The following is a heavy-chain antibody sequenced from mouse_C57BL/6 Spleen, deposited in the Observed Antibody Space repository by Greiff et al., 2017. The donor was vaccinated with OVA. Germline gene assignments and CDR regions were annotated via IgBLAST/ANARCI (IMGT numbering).Heavy chain of an antibody. J-gene: IGHJ3*01. D-gene: IGHD2-3*01. Sequence: QVQLQQSGPELVKPGASVKISCKASGYAFSSSWMNWVKPRPGKGLEWIGRIYPGDGDTNYNGKFKGKATLTAAKSSSTAYMQLSSLTSEDSAVYVCAIYDGYYDRFAYWGQGTLVTVSA. CDR3: AIYDGYYDRFAY. V-gene: IGHV1-82*01. CDR1: GYAFSSSW. CDR2: IYPGDGDT.